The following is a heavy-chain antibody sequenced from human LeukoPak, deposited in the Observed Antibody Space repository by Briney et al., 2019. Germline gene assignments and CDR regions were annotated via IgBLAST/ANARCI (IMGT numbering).Heavy chain of an antibody. CDR3: AKDLYSSGWDDAFDI. CDR1: GFTFSSDG. Sequence: GGSLRLSCAASGFTFSSDGMHWVRQAPGKGLEWVAVIWYDGSNKYYADSVKGRFTISRDNSKNTLYLQMNSLRAEDTAVYYCAKDLYSSGWDDAFDIWGQGTMVTVSS. CDR2: IWYDGSNK. V-gene: IGHV3-33*06. D-gene: IGHD6-19*01. J-gene: IGHJ3*02.